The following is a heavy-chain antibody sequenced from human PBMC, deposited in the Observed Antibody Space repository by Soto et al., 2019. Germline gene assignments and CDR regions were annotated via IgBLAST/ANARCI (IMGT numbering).Heavy chain of an antibody. V-gene: IGHV1-18*01. CDR1: GYTFTSYG. CDR3: ARDSPYSSGPPDAFDI. CDR2: ISAYNGDT. Sequence: ASVKVSCKASGYTFTSYGISWVRQAPGQGLEWMGWISAYNGDTNYAQKLQGRVTMTTDTSTSTAYMELRSLRSDDTAVYYWARDSPYSSGPPDAFDIWGQGTMVTVSS. J-gene: IGHJ3*02. D-gene: IGHD6-19*01.